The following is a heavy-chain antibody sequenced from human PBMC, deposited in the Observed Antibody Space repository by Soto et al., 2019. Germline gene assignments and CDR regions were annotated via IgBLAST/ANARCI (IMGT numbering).Heavy chain of an antibody. Sequence: ASVKVSCKASGYTFTSYDINWVRQATGQGLEWMGWMNPNSGNTGYAQKFQGRVTMTRNTSISTAYMELSSLRSEDTAVYYCARGLAHLYDYDFWSGYYTDIGYWGQGTLVTVSS. V-gene: IGHV1-8*01. D-gene: IGHD3-3*01. CDR1: GYTFTSYD. CDR3: ARGLAHLYDYDFWSGYYTDIGY. J-gene: IGHJ4*02. CDR2: MNPNSGNT.